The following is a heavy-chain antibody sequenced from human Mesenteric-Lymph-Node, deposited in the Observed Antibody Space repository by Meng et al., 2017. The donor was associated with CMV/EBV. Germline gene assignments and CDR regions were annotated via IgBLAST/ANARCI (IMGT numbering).Heavy chain of an antibody. Sequence: GESLKISCAASGFTFSSYSMNWVRQAPGKGLEWVSSISSSSSYIYYADSVKGRFTISRDNAKNSLYLQMNSLTAEDTAIYYCSRRLGGLTGDLSGDCWGQGTLVTVS. D-gene: IGHD7-27*01. CDR1: GFTFSSYS. CDR3: SRRLGGLTGDLSGDC. CDR2: ISSSSSYI. V-gene: IGHV3-21*01. J-gene: IGHJ4*02.